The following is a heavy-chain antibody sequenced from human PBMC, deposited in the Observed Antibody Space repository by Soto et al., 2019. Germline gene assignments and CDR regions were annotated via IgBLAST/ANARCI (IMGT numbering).Heavy chain of an antibody. V-gene: IGHV4-34*01. CDR3: ARSITIFGVVTNVDAFDI. CDR2: INHSGST. Sequence: SETLSLTCAVYGGSFSCYYWSWIRQPPGKGLEWIGEINHSGSTNYNPSLKSRVTISVDTSKNQFSLKLSSVTAADTAVYYCARSITIFGVVTNVDAFDIWGQGTMVTVSS. D-gene: IGHD3-3*01. CDR1: GGSFSCYY. J-gene: IGHJ3*02.